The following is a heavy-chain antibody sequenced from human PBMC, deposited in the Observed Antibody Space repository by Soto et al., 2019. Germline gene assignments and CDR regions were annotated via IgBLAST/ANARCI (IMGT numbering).Heavy chain of an antibody. D-gene: IGHD5-18*01. J-gene: IGHJ4*02. CDR2: IIPIFGTA. Sequence: ASVKVSCKASGGTFSSYAISWVRQAPGQGLEWMGGIIPIFGTANYAQKFQGRVTITADESTSTAYMELSSLRSEDTAVYYCAKEGYGYGYGFFDYWGQGTLVTVSS. CDR3: AKEGYGYGYGFFDY. CDR1: GGTFSSYA. V-gene: IGHV1-69*13.